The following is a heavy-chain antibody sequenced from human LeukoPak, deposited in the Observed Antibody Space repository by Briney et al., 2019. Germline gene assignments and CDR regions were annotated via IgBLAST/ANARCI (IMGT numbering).Heavy chain of an antibody. V-gene: IGHV3-48*04. CDR3: ARRGTSSSWAHFDY. CDR2: ISSSRSTI. D-gene: IGHD6-13*01. J-gene: IGHJ4*02. Sequence: GGSLRLSCAASGFTYSSYSMNWVRQAPGKGLEWVSYISSSRSTIYYADSVKGRFTISRDNPKNSLSLQMNSLTAEDTAVYYCARRGTSSSWAHFDYWGQGTLVTVSS. CDR1: GFTYSSYS.